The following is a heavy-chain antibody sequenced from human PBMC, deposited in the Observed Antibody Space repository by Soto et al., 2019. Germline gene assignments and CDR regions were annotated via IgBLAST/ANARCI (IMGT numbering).Heavy chain of an antibody. CDR3: AKDRSTVTTEYDY. J-gene: IGHJ4*02. D-gene: IGHD4-17*01. Sequence: GGSLRLSCAASGFALSEYYMSWIRQAPGKGLEWISMISGDSTYTSYTDSMKGRFTISRDNAKNTLYLQMNSLRAEDTAVYYCAKDRSTVTTEYDYWGQGTLVTVSS. CDR2: ISGDSTYT. V-gene: IGHV3-11*05. CDR1: GFALSEYY.